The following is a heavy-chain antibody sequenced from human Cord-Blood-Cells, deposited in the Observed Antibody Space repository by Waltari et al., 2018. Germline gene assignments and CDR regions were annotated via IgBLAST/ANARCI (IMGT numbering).Heavy chain of an antibody. V-gene: IGHV4-34*01. CDR1: GGSFSGYY. CDR3: ARARRPPRILEFDP. D-gene: IGHD2-15*01. Sequence: QVQLQQWGAGLLKPSETLSLTCAVYGGSFSGYYWSWIRQPPGKGLEWIGEINHSGSTNSNPSLKSRVTISVDTSKNQFSLKLSSVTAADTAVYYCARARRPPRILEFDPWGQGTLVTVSS. J-gene: IGHJ5*02. CDR2: INHSGST.